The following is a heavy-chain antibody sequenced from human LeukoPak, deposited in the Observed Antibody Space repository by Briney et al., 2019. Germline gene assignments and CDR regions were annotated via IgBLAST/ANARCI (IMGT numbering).Heavy chain of an antibody. CDR2: IKQDGSER. CDR3: ARDGGWYRDY. CDR1: EFTFSSYW. D-gene: IGHD6-19*01. Sequence: GGSLRLSCAASEFTFSSYWMSWVRQAPGKGLGWVANIKQDGSERNYVDSVKGRFTISGDNAKNSLYLQMNSLRAEDTAVYYCARDGGWYRDYWGQGTLVTVSS. V-gene: IGHV3-7*01. J-gene: IGHJ4*02.